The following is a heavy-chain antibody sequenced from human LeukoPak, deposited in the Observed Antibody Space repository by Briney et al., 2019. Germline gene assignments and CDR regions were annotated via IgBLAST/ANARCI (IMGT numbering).Heavy chain of an antibody. Sequence: PSETLSLTCSVSDDSISSYSWSWIRQPPGMGLEWIGYIYYSGITTYNPSLKSRVTISVDTSKNQFSLKLSSVTAADTAVYYCARAGPRRDGYNVDYWGQGTLVTVSS. CDR1: DDSISSYS. J-gene: IGHJ4*02. D-gene: IGHD5-24*01. CDR2: IYYSGIT. V-gene: IGHV4-59*08. CDR3: ARAGPRRDGYNVDY.